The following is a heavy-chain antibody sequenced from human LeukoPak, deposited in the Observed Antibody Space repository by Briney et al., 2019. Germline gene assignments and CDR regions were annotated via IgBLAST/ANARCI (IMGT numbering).Heavy chain of an antibody. CDR1: GFSFSSYW. Sequence: GGSLRLSCEGSGFSFSSYWMTWVRQLPGKGPEWVANIRQDESERYFADSVKGRFTISRDNAKNSLYLQMNSLRAEDTALYYCASSDYYDSSGGLDVWGKGTTVTVSS. J-gene: IGHJ6*04. V-gene: IGHV3-7*03. CDR3: ASSDYYDSSGGLDV. D-gene: IGHD3-22*01. CDR2: IRQDESER.